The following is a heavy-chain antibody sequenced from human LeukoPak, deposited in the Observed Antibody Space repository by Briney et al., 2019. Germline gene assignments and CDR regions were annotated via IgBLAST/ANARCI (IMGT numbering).Heavy chain of an antibody. CDR2: ISAYNGNT. V-gene: IGHV1-18*01. CDR3: ARDINGGYDILTGYYGIDY. D-gene: IGHD3-9*01. CDR1: GYTFTSYG. Sequence: GASVKVSCKASGYTFTSYGISWVRQAPGQGLEWMGWISAYNGNTNYAQKLQGRVTMTTDTSTSTAYMELRSLRSDDTAVYYCARDINGGYDILTGYYGIDYWGQETLVTVSS. J-gene: IGHJ4*02.